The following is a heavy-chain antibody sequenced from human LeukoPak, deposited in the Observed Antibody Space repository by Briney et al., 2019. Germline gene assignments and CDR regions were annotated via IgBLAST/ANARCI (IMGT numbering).Heavy chain of an antibody. CDR1: GYTLTELS. Sequence: ASVKVSCKVSGYTLTELSMHWVRQAPGKGLEWMGGFDPEDGETIYAQKFQGRVTMTEDTSTDTAYMELSSLRSDDTAVYYCARALYYYDSSGYYTGLDAFDIWGQGTMVTVSS. J-gene: IGHJ3*02. CDR2: FDPEDGET. CDR3: ARALYYYDSSGYYTGLDAFDI. V-gene: IGHV1-24*01. D-gene: IGHD3-22*01.